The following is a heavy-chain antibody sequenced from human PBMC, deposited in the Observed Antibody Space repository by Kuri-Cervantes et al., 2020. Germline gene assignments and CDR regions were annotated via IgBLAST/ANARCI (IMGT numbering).Heavy chain of an antibody. V-gene: IGHV4-4*07. CDR2: IYTSGST. D-gene: IGHD3-22*01. Sequence: SETLSLTCTVSGVSISSYHWSWIRQPAGRGLEWIGRIYTSGSTNYNPSLKSRVTISVDTSKNQFSLKLSSVTAADTAVYYCARAAMIVVNAFDIWGQGTMVTVSS. CDR1: GVSISSYH. J-gene: IGHJ3*02. CDR3: ARAAMIVVNAFDI.